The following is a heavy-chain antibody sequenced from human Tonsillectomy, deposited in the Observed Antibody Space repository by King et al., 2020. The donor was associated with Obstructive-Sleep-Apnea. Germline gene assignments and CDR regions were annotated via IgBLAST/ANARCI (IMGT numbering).Heavy chain of an antibody. V-gene: IGHV4-38-2*02. Sequence: VQLQESGPGLVKPSETLSLTCAVSGYSISSGYYWGWIRQPPVKGLEWVGSIFHNGNTHYNPSLKSRVTISVDTSNNQFSLNLSSVTAADTAVYYCARDRSSGEELDYWGQGTLVTVSS. CDR1: GYSISSGYY. CDR3: ARDRSSGEELDY. J-gene: IGHJ4*02. CDR2: IFHNGNT. D-gene: IGHD3-22*01.